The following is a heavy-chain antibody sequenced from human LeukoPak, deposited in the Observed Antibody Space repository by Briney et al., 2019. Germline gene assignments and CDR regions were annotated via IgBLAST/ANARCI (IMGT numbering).Heavy chain of an antibody. CDR1: GFTFSSYW. CDR3: VRDPNYSENFDY. Sequence: GGSLRLSCAASGFTFSSYWMHWVRQAPGKGLVCVSRINSDGISTNYADSVKGRFNISRANAKNTLYLQMNSLRAEDTAVYYCVRDPNYSENFDYWGQGALVTV. D-gene: IGHD2-21*01. V-gene: IGHV3-74*01. J-gene: IGHJ4*02. CDR2: INSDGIST.